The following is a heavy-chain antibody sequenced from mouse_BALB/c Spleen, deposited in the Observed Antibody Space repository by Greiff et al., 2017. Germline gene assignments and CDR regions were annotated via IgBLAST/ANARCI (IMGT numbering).Heavy chain of an antibody. J-gene: IGHJ4*01. CDR3: ARGKVPNYYAMDY. D-gene: IGHD2-14*01. V-gene: IGHV5-17*02. CDR2: ISSGSSTT. Sequence: DVHLVESGGGLVQPGGSRKLSCAASGFTFSSFGMHWVRQAPEKGLEWVAYISSGSSTTYYADTVKGRFTISRDNPKNTLFLQMTSLRSEDTAMYYCARGKVPNYYAMDYWGQGTSVTVSS. CDR1: GFTFSSFG.